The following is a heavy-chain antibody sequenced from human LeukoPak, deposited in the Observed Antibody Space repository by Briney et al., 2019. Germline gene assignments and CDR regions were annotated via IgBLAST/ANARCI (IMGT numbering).Heavy chain of an antibody. D-gene: IGHD4-17*01. J-gene: IGHJ1*01. Sequence: SQTLSLTCTVSGGSISSGGYYWSWIRQPPGKGLEWIGYIYHSGNTYYNPSLKSRVSISVDRSQNQFSLKLTSVTAADTAVYFCARHSAMTTGYFQHWGQGTLVTVSS. CDR3: ARHSAMTTGYFQH. V-gene: IGHV4-30-2*01. CDR1: GGSISSGGYY. CDR2: IYHSGNT.